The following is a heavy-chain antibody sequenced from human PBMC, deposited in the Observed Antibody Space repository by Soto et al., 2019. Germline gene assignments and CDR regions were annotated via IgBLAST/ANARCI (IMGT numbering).Heavy chain of an antibody. CDR2: MYWDDDK. CDR3: AHLTTGGFYFDY. V-gene: IGHV2-5*02. D-gene: IGHD4-17*01. J-gene: IGHJ4*02. CDR1: GFSLRNSGVG. Sequence: QITLKESGPTLVKPTQTLTLTCTFSGFSLRNSGVGVGWIRQPPGKALEWLALMYWDDDKRYIPYLKSRLTIPKDTSKHQVVLTLTNMDPVDTATYYCAHLTTGGFYFDYWGQGTLVTVSS.